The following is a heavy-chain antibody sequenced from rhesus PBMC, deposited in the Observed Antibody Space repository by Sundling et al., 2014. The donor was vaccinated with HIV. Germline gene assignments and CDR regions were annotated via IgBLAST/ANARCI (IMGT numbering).Heavy chain of an antibody. CDR2: IWFDGGKK. CDR1: GFTFSNYG. J-gene: IGHJ4*01. D-gene: IGHD2-21*01. V-gene: IGHV3-54*02. CDR3: ARDLACFGSDCYVLGHFDY. Sequence: EVQLVESGGGLVQPGGSLRLSCAASGFTFSNYGMHWVRQAPGKGLEWVAVIWFDGGKKYYADSVKDRFAISRDNSKNILYLQMNNLKLEDTAVYYCARDLACFGSDCYVLGHFDYWGQGVLVTVSS.